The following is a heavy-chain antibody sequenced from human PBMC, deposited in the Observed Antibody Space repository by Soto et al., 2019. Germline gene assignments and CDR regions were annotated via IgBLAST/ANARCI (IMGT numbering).Heavy chain of an antibody. Sequence: EVQLVESGGGLVQPGGSLRLSCAASGFTFSNAWMNWVRQAPGKGLEWVGRIKSKTDGGTTDYAAPVKGRFTISRDDSKNTLYLQMNSLKTEDTAVYYCTTDQFGAATYYYDSSGYYYPDYWGQGTLVTVSS. D-gene: IGHD3-22*01. CDR1: GFTFSNAW. CDR3: TTDQFGAATYYYDSSGYYYPDY. J-gene: IGHJ4*02. V-gene: IGHV3-15*07. CDR2: IKSKTDGGTT.